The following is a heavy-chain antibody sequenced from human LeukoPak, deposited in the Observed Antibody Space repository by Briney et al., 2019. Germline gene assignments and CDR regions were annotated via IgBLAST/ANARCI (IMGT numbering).Heavy chain of an antibody. V-gene: IGHV4-59*01. J-gene: IGHJ6*03. CDR2: IHYSGST. CDR3: ARDVRYSTNYYYMDV. Sequence: SETLSLTCTVSGGSISSSYWGWIRQPPGKGLEWIGYIHYSGSTNYNPSLTSRVTISVDTSKNQFSLRLNSVTAADTAVYYCARDVRYSTNYYYMDVWGKGATVTVSS. CDR1: GGSISSSY. D-gene: IGHD2/OR15-2a*01.